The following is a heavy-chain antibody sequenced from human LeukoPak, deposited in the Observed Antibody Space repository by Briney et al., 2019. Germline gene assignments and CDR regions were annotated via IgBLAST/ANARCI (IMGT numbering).Heavy chain of an antibody. CDR2: IYYSGST. D-gene: IGHD6-13*01. Sequence: SETLSLTCTVSGGSISSYYWSWIRQPPGKGLEWIGYIYYSGSTNYNPSLKSRVTISVDTSKNQFSLKLSSVTAADTAVYYCASYSDSSSRYGNDAFDIWGQGTMVTVSS. CDR1: GGSISSYY. V-gene: IGHV4-59*08. J-gene: IGHJ3*02. CDR3: ASYSDSSSRYGNDAFDI.